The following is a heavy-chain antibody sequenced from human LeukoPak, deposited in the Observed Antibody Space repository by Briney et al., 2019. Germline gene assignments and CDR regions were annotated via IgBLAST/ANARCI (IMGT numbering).Heavy chain of an antibody. CDR3: ARKAQGDY. J-gene: IGHJ4*02. V-gene: IGHV3-48*01. CDR2: ISSSSTSI. Sequence: GGSLRLSCAASGFTFSSYSMNWVRQAPGKGLEWVSYISSSSTSIFYADSVKGRFTISRDNAKDSLYLQMNSLRAEDTAVYYCARKAQGDYWGQGTLVTVSS. CDR1: GFTFSSYS.